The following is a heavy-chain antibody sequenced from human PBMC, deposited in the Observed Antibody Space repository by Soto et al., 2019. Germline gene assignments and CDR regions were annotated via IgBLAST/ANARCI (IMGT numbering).Heavy chain of an antibody. J-gene: IGHJ4*02. CDR3: GSGPSTTWIDN. CDR2: IYSGGNT. V-gene: IGHV4-39*01. CDR1: GGSITSHHYY. D-gene: IGHD2-2*01. Sequence: QLQVQESGPGQVKPSQTLSLTCTVSGGSITSHHYYWGWIRQPPGKGLEWIGSIYSGGNTYYNPSLRSRLTIFVDTAKNLISLKLNSVTAAXXXXXXXGSGPSTTWIDNWGLGTQVSVSS.